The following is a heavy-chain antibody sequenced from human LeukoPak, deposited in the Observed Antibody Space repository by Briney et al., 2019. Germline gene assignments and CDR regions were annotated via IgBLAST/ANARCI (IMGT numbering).Heavy chain of an antibody. CDR2: MNPNSGNT. CDR3: ARVKVYCSGGSCYYYYGMDV. Sequence: ASVKVSCKASGYTFTSYDINWVRQATGQGLEWMGWMNPNSGNTGYAQKFQGRVTMTRNTSTSTAYMELSSLRSEDTAVYYCARVKVYCSGGSCYYYYGMDVWGQGTTVTVSS. D-gene: IGHD2-15*01. V-gene: IGHV1-8*01. J-gene: IGHJ6*02. CDR1: GYTFTSYD.